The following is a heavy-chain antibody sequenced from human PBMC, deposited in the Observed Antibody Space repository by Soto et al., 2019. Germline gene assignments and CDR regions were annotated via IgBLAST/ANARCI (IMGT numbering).Heavy chain of an antibody. CDR2: FGVDYVT. V-gene: IGHV3-23*01. CDR3: AKAKGSFAHTGPDQ. D-gene: IGHD2-8*02. J-gene: IGHJ4*02. Sequence: VQLLESGGGLIQPGGSLRLSCATFGFSFSNYAMSWVRQAPGKGLEWVSGFGVDYVTYYADSVRGRFTISRDNSKNTLYLQMNRLRAEDTALYYCAKAKGSFAHTGPDQWGQGTLVTVSS. CDR1: GFSFSNYA.